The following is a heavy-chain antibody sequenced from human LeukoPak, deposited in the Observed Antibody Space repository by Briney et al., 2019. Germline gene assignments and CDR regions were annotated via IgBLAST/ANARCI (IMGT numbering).Heavy chain of an antibody. CDR3: ARESPLEQWLTN. Sequence: PSETLSLTCTVSGGSISSSSYYWGWIRQPPGKGLEWIGSIYYSGSTYYNPSLKSRVTISVDTSKNQFSLKLSSVTAADTAVYYCARESPLEQWLTNWGQGTLVTVSS. CDR2: IYYSGST. D-gene: IGHD6-19*01. CDR1: GGSISSSSYY. V-gene: IGHV4-39*07. J-gene: IGHJ4*02.